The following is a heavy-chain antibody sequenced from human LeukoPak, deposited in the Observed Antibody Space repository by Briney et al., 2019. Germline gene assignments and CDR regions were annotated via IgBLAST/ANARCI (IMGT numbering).Heavy chain of an antibody. Sequence: ASVKVSCKASGYTFTSYGISWVRQAPGQGLEWMGWISAYNGNTNYAQKLQGRVTMTTDTSTSTAYMELRSLRSDDTAMYYCARGYCSSTSCYAGNWFDPWGQGTLVTVSS. CDR3: ARGYCSSTSCYAGNWFDP. CDR1: GYTFTSYG. CDR2: ISAYNGNT. V-gene: IGHV1-18*01. D-gene: IGHD2-2*01. J-gene: IGHJ5*02.